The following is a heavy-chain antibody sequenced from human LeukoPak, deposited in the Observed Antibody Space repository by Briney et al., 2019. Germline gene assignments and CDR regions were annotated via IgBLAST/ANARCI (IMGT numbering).Heavy chain of an antibody. Sequence: GGSLRLSCAASGLTVSSNCMSWVRQAPGKGLEWVSIIYTGGSTYYADSVKGRFTISRDNSKNMLYLQMNSLRADDTALYYCARDRLVGGSSLFDPWGQGTLVTVSS. J-gene: IGHJ5*02. D-gene: IGHD1-26*01. CDR3: ARDRLVGGSSLFDP. CDR2: IYTGGST. V-gene: IGHV3-53*01. CDR1: GLTVSSNC.